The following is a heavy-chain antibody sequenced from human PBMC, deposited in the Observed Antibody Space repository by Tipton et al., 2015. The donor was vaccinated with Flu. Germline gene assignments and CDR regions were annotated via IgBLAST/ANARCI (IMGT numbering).Heavy chain of an antibody. CDR2: IWYDGSNE. D-gene: IGHD4-11*01. Sequence: SGFTFSSYGMHWVRQAPGKGLEWVAVIWYDGSNEYYLDSLKGRFTISRDNSMNTLYLQMNSLRAEDTSVYYCARTFTVNGEITGRDVGGQGTPVPVSS. J-gene: IGHJ6*02. CDR3: ARTFTVNGEITGRDV. V-gene: IGHV3-33*01. CDR1: GFTFSSYG.